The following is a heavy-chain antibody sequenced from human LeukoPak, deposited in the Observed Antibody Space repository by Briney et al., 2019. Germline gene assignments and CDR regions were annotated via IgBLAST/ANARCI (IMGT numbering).Heavy chain of an antibody. CDR2: IYPSGST. V-gene: IGHV4-4*07. CDR3: ARFGRGYDSGGPLFDY. Sequence: PGGSLRLSCAASGFTFSSYSMNSVRQPAGKGLEWIGRIYPSGSTNYNPSLKSRVTMSVDTSKNQFSLKLSSVTAADTAVYYSARFGRGYDSGGPLFDYWGQGTLVSVSS. D-gene: IGHD3-22*01. J-gene: IGHJ4*02. CDR1: GFTFSSYS.